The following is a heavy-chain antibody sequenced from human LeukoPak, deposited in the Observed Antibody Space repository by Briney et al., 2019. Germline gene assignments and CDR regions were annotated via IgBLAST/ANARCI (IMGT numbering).Heavy chain of an antibody. J-gene: IGHJ4*02. CDR2: ISAYNGNT. V-gene: IGHV1-18*01. CDR3: ARTIVVVTANYFDY. CDR1: GYTFTSYG. Sequence: GASVKVSCEASGYTFTSYGISWVRQAPGQGLEWMGWISAYNGNTNYAQKLQGRVTMTTDTSTSTVYMELRSLRSDGTAVYYCARTIVVVTANYFDYWGQGTLVTVSS. D-gene: IGHD2-21*02.